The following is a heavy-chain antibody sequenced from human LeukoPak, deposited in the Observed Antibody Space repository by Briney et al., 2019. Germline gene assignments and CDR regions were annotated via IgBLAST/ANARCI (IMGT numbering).Heavy chain of an antibody. CDR2: ISYDGSNK. Sequence: GRSLRLSCAASGFTFSSYAMHWVRQAPGKGLEWVAVISYDGSNKYYADSVKGRFTISRDNSKNTLYLQMNSLRAEGTAVYYCARDYRYYFDYWGQGTLVTVSS. J-gene: IGHJ4*02. CDR1: GFTFSSYA. V-gene: IGHV3-30*04. D-gene: IGHD4-11*01. CDR3: ARDYRYYFDY.